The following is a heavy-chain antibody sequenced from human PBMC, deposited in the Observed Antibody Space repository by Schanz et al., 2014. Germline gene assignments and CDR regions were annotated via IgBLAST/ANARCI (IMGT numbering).Heavy chain of an antibody. CDR3: ARESSNDIVLVPGAVFDH. CDR1: GFSFGTYA. CDR2: INTGVNT. J-gene: IGHJ4*02. D-gene: IGHD2-2*01. Sequence: EVQLLESGGGLVQPGGSLRLSCAASGFSFGTYAMSWVRQAPGKGLEWVSAINTGVNTDYADSVKGRFTISRDNSKNTLYLKRNGLRPGDTAVYYCARESSNDIVLVPGAVFDHWGQGILVNVSS. V-gene: IGHV3-23*01.